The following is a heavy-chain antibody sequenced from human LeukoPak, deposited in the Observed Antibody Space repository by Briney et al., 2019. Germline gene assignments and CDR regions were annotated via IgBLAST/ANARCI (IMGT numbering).Heavy chain of an antibody. Sequence: PSQTLSLTCTVSGGSISSGSYYWSWIRQPAGKGLEWIGRIYTSGSTNYNPSLKSRVTISLDTSKNQFSLKLSSVTAADTAVYYCAREGYCSSTSCYGFPTDEFDPWGQGTLVTVSS. CDR3: AREGYCSSTSCYGFPTDEFDP. D-gene: IGHD2-2*01. CDR2: IYTSGST. J-gene: IGHJ5*02. CDR1: GGSISSGSYY. V-gene: IGHV4-61*02.